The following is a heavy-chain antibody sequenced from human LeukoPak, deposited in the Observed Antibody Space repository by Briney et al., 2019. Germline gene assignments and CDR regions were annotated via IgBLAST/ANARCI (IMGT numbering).Heavy chain of an antibody. D-gene: IGHD1-26*01. CDR2: IYYSGST. J-gene: IGHJ4*02. CDR3: ARFRRSGDYFDY. Sequence: SETLSLTCTVSGGSINSYYWSWIRQPPGKGLEWIGYIYYSGSTYYNPSLKSRVTISVDTSKNQFSLKLGSVTAADTAVYYCARFRRSGDYFDYWGQGTLVTVSS. V-gene: IGHV4-59*06. CDR1: GGSINSYY.